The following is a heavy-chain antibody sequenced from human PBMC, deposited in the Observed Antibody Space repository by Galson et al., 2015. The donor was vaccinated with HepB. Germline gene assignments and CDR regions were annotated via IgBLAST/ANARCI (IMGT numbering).Heavy chain of an antibody. CDR3: VKGDSPEWLRVRGVIPDY. D-gene: IGHD3-10*01. V-gene: IGHV3-64D*06. Sequence: LRLSCAASGFTFSSYAMHWVRQAPGKGLEYVSAISSNGGSTYYADSVKGRFTISRDNSKNTLYLQMSSLRAEDTAVYYCVKGDSPEWLRVRGVIPDYWGQGTLVTVSS. CDR1: GFTFSSYA. CDR2: ISSNGGST. J-gene: IGHJ4*02.